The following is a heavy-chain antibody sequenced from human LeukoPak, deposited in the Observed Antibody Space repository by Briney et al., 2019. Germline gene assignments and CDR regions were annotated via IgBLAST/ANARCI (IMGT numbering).Heavy chain of an antibody. V-gene: IGHV1-2*02. CDR3: ARDQRYGGPSGDYYYMDV. D-gene: IGHD1-26*01. Sequence: ASVKVSCKASGYTFTGYYMHWVRQAPGQGLEWMGWINPNSGGTNYAQKFQGRVTITADESTSTAYMELSSLRSEDTAVYYCARDQRYGGPSGDYYYMDVWGKGTTVTISS. J-gene: IGHJ6*03. CDR2: INPNSGGT. CDR1: GYTFTGYY.